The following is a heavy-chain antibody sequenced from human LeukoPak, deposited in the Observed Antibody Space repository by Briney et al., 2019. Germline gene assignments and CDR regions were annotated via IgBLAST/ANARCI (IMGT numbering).Heavy chain of an antibody. CDR3: ARDLLPRWDQLWSYYYYYGMDV. J-gene: IGHJ6*02. V-gene: IGHV1-46*01. CDR1: GYTFTSYY. CDR2: INPSGGST. Sequence: ASVKVSCKASGYTFTSYYMHWVRQAPGQGLEWMGIINPSGGSTSYAQKFQGRVTMTGDTSTSTVYMELSSLRSEDTAVYYCARDLLPRWDQLWSYYYYYGMDVWGQGTTVTVSS. D-gene: IGHD5-18*01.